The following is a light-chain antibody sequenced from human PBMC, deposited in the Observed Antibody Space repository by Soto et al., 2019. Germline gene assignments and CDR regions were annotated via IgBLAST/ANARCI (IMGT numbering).Light chain of an antibody. CDR2: GAS. CDR3: QQYGSPWT. J-gene: IGKJ2*02. V-gene: IGKV3-20*01. Sequence: EIVLTQSPGTLSLSPGERATLSYRASQSVSSSYLAWYQQKPGQAPRLLIYGASSRATGIPDRFSGSGSGTDFTLTISRLEPEDFAVYYCQQYGSPWTFGQGTKLEIK. CDR1: QSVSSSY.